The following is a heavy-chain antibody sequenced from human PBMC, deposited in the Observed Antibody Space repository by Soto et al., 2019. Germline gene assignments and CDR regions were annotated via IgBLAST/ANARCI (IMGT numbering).Heavy chain of an antibody. CDR1: GYTFTSYG. D-gene: IGHD3-10*01. V-gene: IGHV1-18*01. CDR3: ARANYYGSGSQGEGV. CDR2: ISAYNGNT. J-gene: IGHJ6*02. Sequence: QVQLVQSGAEVKKPGASVKVSCKASGYTFTSYGISWVRQAPGQGLEWMGWISAYNGNTNNAQRLRGRVTMTTDTSTSTAYMELRSLRSDDTAVYYCARANYYGSGSQGEGVWGQGTTVTVSS.